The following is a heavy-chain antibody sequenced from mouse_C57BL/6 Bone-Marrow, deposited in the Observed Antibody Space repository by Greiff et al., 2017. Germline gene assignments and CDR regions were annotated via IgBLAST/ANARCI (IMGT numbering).Heavy chain of an antibody. J-gene: IGHJ1*03. D-gene: IGHD1-1*01. Sequence: QVQLQQPGAELVKPGASVKLSCKASGYTFTSYWMHWVKQRPGQGLEWIGMIHPNSGSTNYNEKFKSKATLTVDKSSSTAYMQLSSLTSEDSAVYYCARSSYYGSPYWYFDVWGTGTTVTVSS. V-gene: IGHV1-64*01. CDR2: IHPNSGST. CDR3: ARSSYYGSPYWYFDV. CDR1: GYTFTSYW.